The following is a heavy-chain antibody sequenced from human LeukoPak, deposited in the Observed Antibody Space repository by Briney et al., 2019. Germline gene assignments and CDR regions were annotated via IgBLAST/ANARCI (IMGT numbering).Heavy chain of an antibody. CDR1: GGSISSYY. V-gene: IGHV4-59*01. CDR2: IYYSGST. D-gene: IGHD1-26*01. CDR3: AREMSGSYYFDI. Sequence: SETLSLTCTVSGGSISSYYWSWIRQPPGKGLEWIGYIYYSGSTNYNPSLKSRVTISVDTSKNQFPLKLSSVTAADTAVYYCAREMSGSYYFDIWGQGTMVTVSS. J-gene: IGHJ3*02.